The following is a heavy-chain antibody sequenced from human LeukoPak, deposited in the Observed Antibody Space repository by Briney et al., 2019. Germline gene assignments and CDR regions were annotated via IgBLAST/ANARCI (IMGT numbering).Heavy chain of an antibody. CDR2: INPNSGGT. D-gene: IGHD6-13*01. Sequence: ASVKVSCKASGYTFTGYYMHWVRQAPGKGLEWMEWINPNSGGTNYAQKFQGRVTMTRDTSISTAYMELSRLRSDDTAVYYCARDLGAGYSSSWYPQDWGQGTLVTVSS. CDR1: GYTFTGYY. V-gene: IGHV1-2*02. CDR3: ARDLGAGYSSSWYPQD. J-gene: IGHJ4*02.